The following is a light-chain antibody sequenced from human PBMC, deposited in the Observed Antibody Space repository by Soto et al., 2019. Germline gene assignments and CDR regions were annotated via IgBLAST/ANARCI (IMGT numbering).Light chain of an antibody. V-gene: IGKV3-11*01. J-gene: IGKJ1*01. CDR2: DAS. CDR1: QSVSSY. CDR3: QKRSNWPPWT. Sequence: EIVLTQSPATLSLSPGERATLSCRASQSVSSYLAWYQQKPGQAPRLLIYDASNRATGIPARFSGSGSGTDFTLTIRGLEPEDFSVYYCQKRSNWPPWTFGQATKVEIK.